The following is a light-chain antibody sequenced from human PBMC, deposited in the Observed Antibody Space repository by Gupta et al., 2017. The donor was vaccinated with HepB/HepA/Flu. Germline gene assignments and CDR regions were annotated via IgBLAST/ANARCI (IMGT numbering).Light chain of an antibody. J-gene: IGLJ1*01. Sequence: QSVLTPPPSVSGAPGQGVTISCTGSSSNIGADYDVHCYQQLPGSAPKLLIYGNNKRPSGVPDRFSASKSGTSASLAITGLQAEDEADYYCQSFDSSRSGSGIFGAGTKVTVL. CDR3: QSFDSSRSGSGI. V-gene: IGLV1-40*01. CDR1: SSNIGADYD. CDR2: GNN.